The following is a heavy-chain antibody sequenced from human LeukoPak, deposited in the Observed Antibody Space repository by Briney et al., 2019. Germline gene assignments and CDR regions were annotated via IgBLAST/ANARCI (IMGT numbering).Heavy chain of an antibody. CDR3: ARDRSLNWNYFAY. CDR1: GFIFSSYA. V-gene: IGHV3-23*01. D-gene: IGHD1-20*01. CDR2: ISGGGDTT. J-gene: IGHJ4*02. Sequence: GGSLRLSCAASGFIFSSYAMSWVRQAPGKGLEWVSVISGGGDTTYYADSVKGRFTISRDNAKNSLYLQMNSLRAEDTAVYYCARDRSLNWNYFAYWGQGTLVTVSS.